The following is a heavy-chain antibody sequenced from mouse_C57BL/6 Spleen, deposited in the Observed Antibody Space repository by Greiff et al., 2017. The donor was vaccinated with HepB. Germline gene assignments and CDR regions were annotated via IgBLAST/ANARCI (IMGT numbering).Heavy chain of an antibody. V-gene: IGHV1-52*01. Sequence: QVRLQQSGAELVRPGSSVKLSCKASGYTFTSYWMHWVKQRPIQGLEWIGNIDPSDSETHYNQKFKDKATLTVDKSSSTAYMQLSSLTSEDSAVYYCARYPIYDGYYGYFDVWGTGTTVTVSS. D-gene: IGHD2-3*01. J-gene: IGHJ1*03. CDR3: ARYPIYDGYYGYFDV. CDR1: GYTFTSYW. CDR2: IDPSDSET.